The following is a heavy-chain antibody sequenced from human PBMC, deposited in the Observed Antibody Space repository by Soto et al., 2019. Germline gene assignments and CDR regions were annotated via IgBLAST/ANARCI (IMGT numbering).Heavy chain of an antibody. J-gene: IGHJ6*02. V-gene: IGHV1-2*02. CDR3: ARDHDYGDYGLYYGMDV. CDR2: INPNSGGT. Sequence: ASVKVSCKASGYTFTGYDMHWVRQAPGQGLEWMGWINPNSGGTNYAQKFQGRVTMTRDTSISTAYMELSRLRSDDTAVYYCARDHDYGDYGLYYGMDVWGQGTTVTVSS. CDR1: GYTFTGYD. D-gene: IGHD4-17*01.